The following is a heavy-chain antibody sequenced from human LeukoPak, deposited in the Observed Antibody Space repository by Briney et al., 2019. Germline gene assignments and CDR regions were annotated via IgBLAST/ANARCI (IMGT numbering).Heavy chain of an antibody. Sequence: SQTLSLTCEVSGDSLSSGGYSWSWIRQPPGKGLEWIGYIRYSGSTYYNPSLKSRLTMSVEASKTQFSLNLSSVTAADTAVYYCAPPPYYYEANGYSVAWGQGTLVTVSS. V-gene: IGHV4-30-4*07. CDR2: IRYSGST. CDR1: GDSLSSGGYS. D-gene: IGHD3-22*01. CDR3: APPPYYYEANGYSVA. J-gene: IGHJ5*02.